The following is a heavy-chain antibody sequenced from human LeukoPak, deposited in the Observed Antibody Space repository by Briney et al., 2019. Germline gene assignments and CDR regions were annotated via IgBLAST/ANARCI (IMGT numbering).Heavy chain of an antibody. CDR2: IYHSGST. V-gene: IGHV4-4*02. Sequence: SETLSLTCAVSGGSISSSNWWSWVRQPPGKGLEWIGEIYHSGSTNYNPSLKSRVTISVDKSKNQFSLKLSSVTAADTAVYYCARVKYYYDSSGLDVWGQGTTVTVSS. CDR1: GGSISSSNW. J-gene: IGHJ6*02. CDR3: ARVKYYYDSSGLDV. D-gene: IGHD3-22*01.